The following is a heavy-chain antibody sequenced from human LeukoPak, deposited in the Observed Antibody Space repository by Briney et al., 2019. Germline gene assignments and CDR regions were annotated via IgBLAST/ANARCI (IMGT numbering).Heavy chain of an antibody. CDR2: VYYSGNS. D-gene: IGHD3-22*01. Sequence: SETLSLTCTVSGGSISGYSWTWIRQPPGKRLEWIGYVYYSGNSNYNPSLKSRVTISVDTSKNQFSLKLTSVTAADTAVYYCARVVVDYYDSSGYFDNWGQGTLVTVSS. V-gene: IGHV4-59*01. CDR3: ARVVVDYYDSSGYFDN. CDR1: GGSISGYS. J-gene: IGHJ4*02.